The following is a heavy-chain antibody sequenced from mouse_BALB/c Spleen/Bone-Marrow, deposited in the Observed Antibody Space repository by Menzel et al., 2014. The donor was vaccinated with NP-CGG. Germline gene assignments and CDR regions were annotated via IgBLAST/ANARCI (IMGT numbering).Heavy chain of an antibody. Sequence: EVQVVESGGGLVQPGGSLKLSCAASGFTFSSYTMSWVRLTPETRLEGVAYISTGGGITYYSDTVKGRFTISRDNAKNTLYMQMNSLKLEDTAMYYEERQDRSGVCYCDYWGQGTTLTVAS. CDR1: GFTFSSYT. J-gene: IGHJ2*01. CDR2: ISTGGGIT. CDR3: ERQDRSGVCYCDY. D-gene: IGHD1-1*01. V-gene: IGHV5-12-2*01.